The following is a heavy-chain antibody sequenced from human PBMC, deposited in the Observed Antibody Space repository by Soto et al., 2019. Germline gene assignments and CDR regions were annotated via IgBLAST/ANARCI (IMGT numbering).Heavy chain of an antibody. Sequence: ASETLSLTCAVYGGSFSGYYWSWIRQPPGKGLEWIGEINHSGSTNYNPSLKSRVTISVDTSKNQFSLKLSSVTAADTAVYYCARHVAARYMDVWGKGTTVTVSS. J-gene: IGHJ6*03. CDR3: ARHVAARYMDV. CDR1: GGSFSGYY. CDR2: INHSGST. V-gene: IGHV4-34*01. D-gene: IGHD6-6*01.